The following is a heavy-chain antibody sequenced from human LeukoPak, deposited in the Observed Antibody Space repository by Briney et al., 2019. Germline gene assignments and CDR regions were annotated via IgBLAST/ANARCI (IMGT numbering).Heavy chain of an antibody. D-gene: IGHD5-18*01. V-gene: IGHV4-59*12. CDR2: IYYSGST. J-gene: IGHJ4*02. Sequence: SETLSLTCTVSGGSISSYYWSWIRQPPGKGLEWIGYIYYSGSTNYNPSLKSRVTISVDTSKNQFSLKLSSVTAADTAVYYCARVNVGTAMAYDYWGQGTLVTVSS. CDR1: GGSISSYY. CDR3: ARVNVGTAMAYDY.